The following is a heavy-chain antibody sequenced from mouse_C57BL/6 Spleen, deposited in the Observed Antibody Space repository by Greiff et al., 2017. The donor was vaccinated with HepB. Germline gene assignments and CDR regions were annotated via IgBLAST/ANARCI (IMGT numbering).Heavy chain of an antibody. CDR2: INPNNGGT. Sequence: VQLQQSGPELVKPGASVKISCKASGYTFTDYYMNWVKQSHGKSLEWIGDINPNNGGTSYNQKFKGKATLTVDKSSSTAYMELRSLTSEDSAVYYCARGIYYDYLFAYWGQGTLVTVSA. J-gene: IGHJ3*01. V-gene: IGHV1-26*01. CDR1: GYTFTDYY. CDR3: ARGIYYDYLFAY. D-gene: IGHD2-4*01.